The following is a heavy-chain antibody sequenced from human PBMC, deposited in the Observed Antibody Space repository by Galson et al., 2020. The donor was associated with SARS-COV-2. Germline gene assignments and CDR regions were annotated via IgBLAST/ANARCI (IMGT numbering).Heavy chain of an antibody. D-gene: IGHD4-17*01. V-gene: IGHV3-9*01. CDR1: GFTFDDYA. Sequence: GGSLRLSCAASGFTFDDYAMHWVRQTPGKGLEWVSGISWNSGSIGYADSVKGRFTISRDNAKNSLYLQMNSLRAEDTALYYCARFAPDGDYFDYWGQGTLVTVSS. CDR3: ARFAPDGDYFDY. J-gene: IGHJ4*02. CDR2: ISWNSGSI.